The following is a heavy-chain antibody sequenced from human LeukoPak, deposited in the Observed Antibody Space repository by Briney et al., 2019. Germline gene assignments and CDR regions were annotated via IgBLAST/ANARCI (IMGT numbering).Heavy chain of an antibody. CDR1: GFTFSNHA. Sequence: GGSLRLSCVASGFTFSNHAMNWVRQAPGEGLEWVSVISGGGETSYYADSVKGRFTISRDNSKNTIYLQMNSLGAEDTAVYYCVKGLRSYGYSLFGYWGQGSLVTVPS. V-gene: IGHV3-23*01. CDR2: ISGGGETS. J-gene: IGHJ4*02. D-gene: IGHD5-18*01. CDR3: VKGLRSYGYSLFGY.